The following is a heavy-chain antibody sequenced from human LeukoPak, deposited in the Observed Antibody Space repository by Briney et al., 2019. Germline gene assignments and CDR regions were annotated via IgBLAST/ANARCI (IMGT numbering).Heavy chain of an antibody. J-gene: IGHJ3*02. D-gene: IGHD3-22*01. Sequence: GGSLRLSCAASGFTFSDYYMSWIRQAPGKGLEWVSYISRSGSTIYYADSVKGRFTISRDNAKNSLYLQMNSLRAEDTAVYYCANRASSGYLSGAFDIWGQGTMVTVSS. CDR1: GFTFSDYY. CDR3: ANRASSGYLSGAFDI. V-gene: IGHV3-11*01. CDR2: ISRSGSTI.